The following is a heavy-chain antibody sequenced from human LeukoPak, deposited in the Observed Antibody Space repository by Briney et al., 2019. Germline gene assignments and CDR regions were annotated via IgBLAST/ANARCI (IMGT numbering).Heavy chain of an antibody. D-gene: IGHD4-17*01. Sequence: PGRSLRLSCAASGFTFSSYAMHWVRQAPGKGLEWVAVISYGGSNKYYADSVKGRFTISRDNSKNTLYLQMNGLRAEDTAVYYCARSFGDYGPLDYWGQGTLVTVSS. CDR2: ISYGGSNK. V-gene: IGHV3-30-3*01. CDR3: ARSFGDYGPLDY. CDR1: GFTFSSYA. J-gene: IGHJ4*02.